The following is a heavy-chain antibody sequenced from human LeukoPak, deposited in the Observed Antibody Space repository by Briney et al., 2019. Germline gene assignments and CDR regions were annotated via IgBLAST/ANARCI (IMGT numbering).Heavy chain of an antibody. Sequence: PRASVKVSCKASGYTFTGYYMHWVRQAPGQGLEWMGWINPNSGGTNYAQKFQGRVIMTRDTSISTAYMELSRLRSDDTAVYYCAREDSSSWYGLQHPGWFDPWGQGTLVTVSS. CDR2: INPNSGGT. CDR1: GYTFTGYY. CDR3: AREDSSSWYGLQHPGWFDP. J-gene: IGHJ5*02. D-gene: IGHD6-13*01. V-gene: IGHV1-2*02.